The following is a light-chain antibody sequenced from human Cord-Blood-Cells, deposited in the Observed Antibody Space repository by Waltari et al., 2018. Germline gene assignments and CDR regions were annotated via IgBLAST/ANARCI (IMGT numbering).Light chain of an antibody. CDR2: DVS. Sequence: QSALTQPASVSGPPGQSITIYCTGPSSDVGGYHYVPWHQQPPGKAPKLMIYDVSNRPSGVSKRFSGSKSGNTASLTISGLQAEDEADYYCSSYTSSSTLDVVFGGGTKLTVL. CDR1: SSDVGGYHY. V-gene: IGLV2-14*01. J-gene: IGLJ2*01. CDR3: SSYTSSSTLDVV.